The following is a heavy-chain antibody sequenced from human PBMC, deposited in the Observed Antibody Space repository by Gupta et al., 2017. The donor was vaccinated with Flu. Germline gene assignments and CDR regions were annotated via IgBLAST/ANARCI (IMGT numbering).Heavy chain of an antibody. CDR1: GFPFDDFG. CDR3: VGYSRDYREEIHY. J-gene: IGHJ4*02. D-gene: IGHD6-13*01. CDR2: INWKGYTS. Sequence: DVQLVESGGRVERPGGSLRLSCAASGFPFDDFGMSWVRQGPGKGLEWVSAINWKGYTSGYADSVKGRFTISRDNAKNSLYLQTNRLRVEDTAMDYCVGYSRDYREEIHYWGQVTLVTVS. V-gene: IGHV3-20*04.